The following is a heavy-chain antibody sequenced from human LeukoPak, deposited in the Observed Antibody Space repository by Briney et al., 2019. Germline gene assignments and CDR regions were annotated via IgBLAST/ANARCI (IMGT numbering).Heavy chain of an antibody. V-gene: IGHV3-9*01. J-gene: IGHJ4*02. Sequence: GRSLRLSCAASGFTFDDYAMHWVRQAPGKGLEWVSGISWNSGIIGYADSVKGRFTTSRDNAKNSLYLQMTSLRPEDPALYYCTKDSVAMVTTSDYWGQGTLVTVSS. CDR3: TKDSVAMVTTSDY. CDR2: ISWNSGII. CDR1: GFTFDDYA. D-gene: IGHD5-18*01.